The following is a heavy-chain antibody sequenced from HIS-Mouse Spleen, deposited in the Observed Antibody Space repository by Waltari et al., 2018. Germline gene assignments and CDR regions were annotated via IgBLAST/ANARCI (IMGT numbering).Heavy chain of an antibody. J-gene: IGHJ2*01. CDR3: AREIPYSSSWYDWYFDL. CDR1: GGSISSSSYY. CDR2: IYYSGRT. D-gene: IGHD6-13*01. V-gene: IGHV4-39*07. Sequence: QLQLQESGPGLVKPSETLSLTCTVSGGSISSSSYYWGWIRQPPGKGLEWIGSIYYSGRTNYIPALKSGGTLSVDPSKNQFCLKLSSVTAAATAVYYCAREIPYSSSWYDWYFDLWGRGTLVTVSS.